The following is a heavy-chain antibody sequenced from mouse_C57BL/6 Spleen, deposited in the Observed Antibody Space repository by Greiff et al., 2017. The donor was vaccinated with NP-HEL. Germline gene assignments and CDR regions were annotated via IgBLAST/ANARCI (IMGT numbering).Heavy chain of an antibody. Sequence: EVKLVESGGGLVKPGGSLKLSCAASGFTFSDYGMHWVRQAPEKGLEWVAYISSGSSTIYYADTVKGRFTISRDNAKNTLFLQMTSLRSEDTAMYYCAREDYYYGSDWYFDVWGTGTTVTVSS. CDR1: GFTFSDYG. CDR3: AREDYYYGSDWYFDV. D-gene: IGHD1-1*01. V-gene: IGHV5-17*01. J-gene: IGHJ1*03. CDR2: ISSGSSTI.